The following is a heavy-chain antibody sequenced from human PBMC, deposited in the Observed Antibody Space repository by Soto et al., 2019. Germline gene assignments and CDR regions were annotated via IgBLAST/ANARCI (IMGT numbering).Heavy chain of an antibody. J-gene: IGHJ4*02. D-gene: IGHD1-1*01. V-gene: IGHV3-23*01. CDR2: LSSSGGST. Sequence: VQLLDSGGGLVQPGGSLRLSCAASGFTFNNYVMSWVRQAPGKGLEWVSALSSSGGSTYYADSVKGRFAISRDYSKNTPYLQMISLRADDTAVYYCAKWEFRFDSNCLDSFYYWGQGTLVAFSS. CDR1: GFTFNNYV. CDR3: AKWEFRFDSNCLDSFYY.